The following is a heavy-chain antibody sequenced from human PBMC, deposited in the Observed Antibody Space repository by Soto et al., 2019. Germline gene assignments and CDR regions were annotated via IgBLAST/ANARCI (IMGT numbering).Heavy chain of an antibody. V-gene: IGHV4-30-4*01. Sequence: SETLSLTCTVSGGSISSGDYYWSWIRQPPGKGLEWIGYIYYSGSTYYNPPLKSRVTISVDTSKNQFSLKLSSVTAADTAVYYCARADGYYVLPGWGQGTLVTVSS. CDR2: IYYSGST. CDR3: ARADGYYVLPG. D-gene: IGHD3-10*02. CDR1: GGSISSGDYY. J-gene: IGHJ4*02.